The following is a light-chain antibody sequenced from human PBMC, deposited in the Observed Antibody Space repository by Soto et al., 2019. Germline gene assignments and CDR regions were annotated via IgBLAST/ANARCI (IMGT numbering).Light chain of an antibody. CDR2: GAS. J-gene: IGKJ5*01. CDR1: QDIGSW. Sequence: DIQMTQSPSSVSASVGDRVTITCRASQDIGSWLAWYQQKPGKAPDLLIYGASSLQSGVPSRFYGSGSGTDFTLTISSLQPEDFAPYYCQQGGSFPITTGQGTRLESK. V-gene: IGKV1-12*01. CDR3: QQGGSFPIT.